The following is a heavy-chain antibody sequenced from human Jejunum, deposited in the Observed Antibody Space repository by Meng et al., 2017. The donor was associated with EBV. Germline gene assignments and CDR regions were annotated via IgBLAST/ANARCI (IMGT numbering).Heavy chain of an antibody. D-gene: IGHD5-12*01. CDR1: GGSVNSGNVY. V-gene: IGHV4-61*01. J-gene: IGHJ4*02. Sequence: QAQLQGAGPGLVKPSETLSLPCTVSGGSVNSGNVYWSWIRQPPGKGLEWMGYIYYSGSTNYIPSLKSRVTISLDTSKNQFSLKLSSVTAADTAVYYCAGLRYSGYDRAFDYWGQGALVTVSS. CDR3: AGLRYSGYDRAFDY. CDR2: IYYSGST.